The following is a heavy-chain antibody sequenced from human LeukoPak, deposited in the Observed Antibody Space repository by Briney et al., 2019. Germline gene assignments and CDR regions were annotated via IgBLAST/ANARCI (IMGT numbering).Heavy chain of an antibody. CDR1: GGSISDSYL. CDR3: ARRDDYESSKNDYFDY. CDR2: IYHSGST. D-gene: IGHD5-24*01. V-gene: IGHV4-4*02. J-gene: IGHJ4*02. Sequence: SGTLSLTCAVSGGSISDSYLWSWVRQPPGKGLEWIGEIYHSGSTNYNPSLKSRVTISVDKSKNQFSLKLSSVTAADTAVYYCARRDDYESSKNDYFDYWGQGTLVTVSS.